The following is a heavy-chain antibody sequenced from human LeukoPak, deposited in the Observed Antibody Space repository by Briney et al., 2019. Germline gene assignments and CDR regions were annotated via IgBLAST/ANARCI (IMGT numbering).Heavy chain of an antibody. V-gene: IGHV3-23*01. D-gene: IGHD3-22*01. CDR1: GFTFSSYA. CDR3: AKVAYYYDSSGYYSRPSYYFDY. J-gene: IGHJ4*02. Sequence: PGGSLRLSCAASGFTFSSYAMNWVRQAPGKGLEWVSVISGSGDSTYYADSVKGRFTISRDNSKNTLYLQMNSLRAEDTAVYYCAKVAYYYDSSGYYSRPSYYFDYWGQGTLVTVSS. CDR2: ISGSGDST.